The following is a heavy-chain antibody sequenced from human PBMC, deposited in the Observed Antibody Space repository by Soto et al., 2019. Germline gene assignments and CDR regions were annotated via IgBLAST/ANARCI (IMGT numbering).Heavy chain of an antibody. Sequence: PSETLSLTCAVSGGSFTSNNWWTWVRQPPGQGLEWIGEIYRTGSTNYNPSLKIRVTISLDKPENQFSLKVTSLTAADTAVYYCASRDPGTSVDYWGQGTLVTVSS. D-gene: IGHD1-7*01. CDR3: ASRDPGTSVDY. V-gene: IGHV4-4*02. CDR2: IYRTGST. CDR1: GGSFTSNNW. J-gene: IGHJ4*02.